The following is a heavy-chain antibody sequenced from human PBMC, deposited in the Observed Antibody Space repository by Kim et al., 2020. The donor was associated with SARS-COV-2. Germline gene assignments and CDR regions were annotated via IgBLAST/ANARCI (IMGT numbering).Heavy chain of an antibody. Sequence: GRLPISRENSKNTLYLQMNSLRAEDTAVYYCAKDRYRAADSSGYLYTFDYWGQGTLVTVSS. V-gene: IGHV3-23*01. D-gene: IGHD3-22*01. J-gene: IGHJ4*02. CDR3: AKDRYRAADSSGYLYTFDY.